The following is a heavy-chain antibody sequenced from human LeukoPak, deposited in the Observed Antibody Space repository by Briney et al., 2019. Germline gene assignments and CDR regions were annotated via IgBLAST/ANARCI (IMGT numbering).Heavy chain of an antibody. CDR2: IYPGDSDT. Sequence: GESLKISCKGSGYSFTSYRIGWVRQMPGKGLEWMGIIYPGDSDTRYSPSFQGQVTISADRSISAAYLQWSSLKASDTAMYYCARLVGYDFRYFDYWGQGTLVTVSS. CDR3: ARLVGYDFRYFDY. J-gene: IGHJ4*02. V-gene: IGHV5-51*01. CDR1: GYSFTSYR. D-gene: IGHD5-12*01.